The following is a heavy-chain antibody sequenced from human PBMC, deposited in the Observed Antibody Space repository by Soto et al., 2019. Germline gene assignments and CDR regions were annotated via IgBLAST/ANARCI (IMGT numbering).Heavy chain of an antibody. V-gene: IGHV4-30-4*01. CDR3: ARETFTPKCFDS. Sequence: QVQLQESGPGLVKPSETLSLTCTVSGGSISSADYYWSWIRQPPGKGLELIGYVYYRGRIYYNPSFESRIIISVYTSKNQFSLKLTSVTAADTAMYFCARETFTPKCFDSWGQGILVTVSS. J-gene: IGHJ5*01. CDR1: GGSISSADYY. CDR2: VYYRGRI.